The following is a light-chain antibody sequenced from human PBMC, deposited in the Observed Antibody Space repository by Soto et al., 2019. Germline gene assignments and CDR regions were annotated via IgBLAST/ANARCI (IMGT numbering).Light chain of an antibody. CDR2: AAS. J-gene: IGKJ4*01. Sequence: DIQMTQSPSSLSVSVGDTVTITCRASQRISTFLNWYQQKPGKAPNLLIYAASSLQSGVPSRFSGSGSGTDFTLTISSLQPEDFATDYCQQSYSTPPLTFGGGTKVEIK. CDR1: QRISTF. V-gene: IGKV1-39*01. CDR3: QQSYSTPPLT.